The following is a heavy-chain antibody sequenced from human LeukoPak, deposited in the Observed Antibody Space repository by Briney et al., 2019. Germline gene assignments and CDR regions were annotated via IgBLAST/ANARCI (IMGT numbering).Heavy chain of an antibody. D-gene: IGHD4-17*01. V-gene: IGHV3-15*01. J-gene: IGHJ4*02. CDR2: IKSKTDGGTV. CDR3: TTDVTRDY. Sequence: PGGSLRLSCAASGFTFNNAWMTWVRQAPGKGLQWVCRIKSKTDGGTVDYAAPVKGRFTISRDDSNNTLYLQMNSLKTEDTAVYYCTTDVTRDYWGQGTLVTVSS. CDR1: GFTFNNAW.